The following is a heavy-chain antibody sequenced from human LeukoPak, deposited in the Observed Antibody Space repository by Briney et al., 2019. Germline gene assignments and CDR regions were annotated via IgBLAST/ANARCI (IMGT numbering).Heavy chain of an antibody. D-gene: IGHD1-20*01. CDR3: AKNVNGGNWYYFDH. Sequence: PGGSLRLSCAASGFTFNNYAVGWVRQAPGKGLEWVSAISGGGVSTYYADSVKGRFTIPRDNSKTTLYLQMNSLRAEDTAVYYCAKNVNGGNWYYFDHWGQGTLVTVSS. V-gene: IGHV3-23*01. CDR1: GFTFNNYA. J-gene: IGHJ4*02. CDR2: ISGGGVST.